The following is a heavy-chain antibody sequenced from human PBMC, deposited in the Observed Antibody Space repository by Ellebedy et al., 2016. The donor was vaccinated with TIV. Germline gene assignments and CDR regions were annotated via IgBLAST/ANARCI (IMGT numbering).Heavy chain of an antibody. CDR2: ISSSGNTI. CDR1: GFTFSDYY. CDR3: ARAPPRRGSHVWDY. J-gene: IGHJ4*02. V-gene: IGHV3-11*01. Sequence: GESLKISXAASGFTFSDYYMSWIRRAPGKGLEWVSYISSSGNTIYYADSVKGRFTISRDNAKNSLYLQMNSLRAEDTAVYYCARAPPRRGSHVWDYWGQGTLVTVSS. D-gene: IGHD1-26*01.